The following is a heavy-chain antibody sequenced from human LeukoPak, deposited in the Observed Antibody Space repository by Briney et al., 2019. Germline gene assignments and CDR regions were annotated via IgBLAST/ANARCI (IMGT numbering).Heavy chain of an antibody. CDR2: IYYSGNT. CDR3: ARGGPGPLDY. Sequence: SETLSLTCTVSGGSISSYYWSWIRQPPGKGLEWIGYIYYSGNTNYNPSLKSRVTLSADTSKNQFSLKLTSVTAADTAVYYCARGGPGPLDYWGQGTLVTVSS. D-gene: IGHD3-16*01. V-gene: IGHV4-59*01. CDR1: GGSISSYY. J-gene: IGHJ4*02.